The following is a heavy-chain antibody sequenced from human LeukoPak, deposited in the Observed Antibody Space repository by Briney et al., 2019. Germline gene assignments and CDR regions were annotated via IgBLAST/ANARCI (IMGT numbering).Heavy chain of an antibody. CDR1: GFTFSSYS. V-gene: IGHV3-7*01. CDR2: INQDGREK. D-gene: IGHD2-8*02. CDR3: ARERVLGVSDTFDI. J-gene: IGHJ3*02. Sequence: SGGSLRLSCAASGFTFSSYSMNWVRQAPGKGLEWVANINQDGREKYYVDSVKGRFTISRDNARNSLYLQMNSLRAEDTAVYYCARERVLGVSDTFDIWGQGTMVTVSS.